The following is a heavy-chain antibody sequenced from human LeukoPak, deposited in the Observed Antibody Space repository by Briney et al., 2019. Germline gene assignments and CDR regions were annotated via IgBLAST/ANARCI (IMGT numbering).Heavy chain of an antibody. CDR1: GFTFSSYG. V-gene: IGHV3-33*01. D-gene: IGHD6-19*01. J-gene: IGHJ4*02. CDR3: PRQSYASGWNPFDY. Sequence: GGSLRLSCAASGFTFSSYGMHWVRQAPGKGLEWVAVIWYDGSNKYYADSVKGRFTISRDNSKNTLYLQMNSLRAEDTAVYYCPRQSYASGWNPFDYWGQGILVTVSS. CDR2: IWYDGSNK.